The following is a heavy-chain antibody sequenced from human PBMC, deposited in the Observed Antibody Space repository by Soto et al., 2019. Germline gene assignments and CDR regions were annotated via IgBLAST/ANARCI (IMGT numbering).Heavy chain of an antibody. Sequence: GGSLRLSCTASGFTFGDYAMSWFRQAPGKGLEWVGFIRSKAYGGTTEYAGSGKGRFTISRDHSNTIAYLQMNSLKTEDTAVYYCTRDQVSGQLVTIYYYYYYMDVWGKGTTVTVSS. J-gene: IGHJ6*03. CDR1: GFTFGDYA. CDR2: IRSKAYGGTT. D-gene: IGHD6-6*01. V-gene: IGHV3-49*03. CDR3: TRDQVSGQLVTIYYYYYYMDV.